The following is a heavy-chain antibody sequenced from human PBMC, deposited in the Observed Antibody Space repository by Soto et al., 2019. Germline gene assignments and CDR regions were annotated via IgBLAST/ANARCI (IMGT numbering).Heavy chain of an antibody. Sequence: QVQLVQSGAEVKKPGASVKVSCKASGYSFTSFPIHWVRQAPGQGLECMGWINAANGYTRYSQKFQGRVTITRDTPVTTASMDLSSLTSEDTAVYYCASGGGLDDWGQGTLITVSS. D-gene: IGHD3-10*01. CDR1: GYSFTSFP. CDR3: ASGGGLDD. V-gene: IGHV1-3*01. J-gene: IGHJ4*02. CDR2: INAANGYT.